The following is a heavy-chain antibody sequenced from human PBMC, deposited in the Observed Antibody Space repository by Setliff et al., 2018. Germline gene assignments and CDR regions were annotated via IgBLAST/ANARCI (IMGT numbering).Heavy chain of an antibody. CDR3: ARDLNRWVGEFAFDI. V-gene: IGHV1-3*01. CDR2: INAGNGHT. CDR1: GYTFSNYL. Sequence: GASVKVSCKASGYTFSNYLLHWVRQAPGQSPEWVGWINAGNGHTKYSQRFQDRITITSETSATPVYMELRSLRSEDTAVYYCARDLNRWVGEFAFDILGQGTMVTVSS. J-gene: IGHJ3*02. D-gene: IGHD3-10*01.